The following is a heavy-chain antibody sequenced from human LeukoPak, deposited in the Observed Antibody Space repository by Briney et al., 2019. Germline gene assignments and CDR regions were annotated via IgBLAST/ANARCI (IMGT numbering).Heavy chain of an antibody. CDR3: NFDY. Sequence: ASVKVSCKASGFTFTGYYIHWVRQAPGQGLEWMGYINPHSGGTNSPQKFQGRVTMTTDTSIIFDDTAMYYCVREGNELLSKNFDYWGQGTLVTVSS. J-gene: IGHJ4*02. CDR1: GFTFTGYY. V-gene: IGHV1-2*02. CDR2: INPHSGGT. D-gene: IGHD3-10*02.